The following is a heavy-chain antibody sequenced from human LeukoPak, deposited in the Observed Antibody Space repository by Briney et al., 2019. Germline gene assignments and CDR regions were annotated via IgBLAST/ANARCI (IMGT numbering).Heavy chain of an antibody. CDR2: INHSGST. D-gene: IGHD2-15*01. Sequence: SETLSLTCTVSGGSISSGNYYWSWIRQPPGKGLEWIGEINHSGSTNYNPSLKSRVTRSVDTSKNQFSLKLSSVTAADTAVYYCARHRCSGGSCYPMNWFDPWGQGTLVTVSS. CDR3: ARHRCSGGSCYPMNWFDP. CDR1: GGSISSGNYY. J-gene: IGHJ5*02. V-gene: IGHV4-39*01.